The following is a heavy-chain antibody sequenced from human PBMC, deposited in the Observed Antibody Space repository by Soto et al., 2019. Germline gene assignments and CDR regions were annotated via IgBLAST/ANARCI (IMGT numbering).Heavy chain of an antibody. J-gene: IGHJ4*02. Sequence: PSETLSLTCSFSGDSVTSHYLTWIRQSPEKGLEWIGYMHYTGFSHYNPSLKSRLTISVDRSKNQFTLQLTSVTVEDTATYYCARLPAGDHHFDHWGQGTQVTVSS. V-gene: IGHV4-59*02. CDR2: MHYTGFS. CDR3: ARLPAGDHHFDH. CDR1: GDSVTSHY.